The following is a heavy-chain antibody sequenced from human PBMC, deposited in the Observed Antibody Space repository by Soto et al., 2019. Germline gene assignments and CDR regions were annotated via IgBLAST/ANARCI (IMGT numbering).Heavy chain of an antibody. V-gene: IGHV3-23*01. CDR1: GFTFSSYA. Sequence: PGGSLRLSCAASGFTFSSYAMSWVRQAPGKGLEWVSAISGSGGSTYYADSVKGRFTISRDNSKNTLYLQMNSLRAEDTAVYYCAKGVEVFSPYYYGMDVWGQGTTVTVSS. CDR3: AKGVEVFSPYYYGMDV. J-gene: IGHJ6*02. CDR2: ISGSGGST.